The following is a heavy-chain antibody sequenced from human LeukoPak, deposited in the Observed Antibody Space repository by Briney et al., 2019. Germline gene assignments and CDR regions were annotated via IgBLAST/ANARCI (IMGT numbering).Heavy chain of an antibody. CDR3: ARHFLGENYDILTGYYRSYNWFDP. D-gene: IGHD3-9*01. CDR2: IYYSGST. CDR1: GGSISSYY. V-gene: IGHV4-59*08. Sequence: SETLSLTCTVSGGSISSYYWSWIRQPPGKGLEWIGYIYYSGSTNYNPSLKSRVTISVDTSKNQFSLKLSSVTAADTAVYYCARHFLGENYDILTGYYRSYNWFDPWGQGTLVTVSS. J-gene: IGHJ5*02.